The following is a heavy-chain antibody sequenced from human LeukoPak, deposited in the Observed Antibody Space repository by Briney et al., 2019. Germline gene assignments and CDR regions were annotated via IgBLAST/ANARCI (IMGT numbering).Heavy chain of an antibody. CDR3: AIFDFLFGEIDNWFDP. CDR2: IYPGNSDT. D-gene: IGHD3-16*01. J-gene: IGHJ5*02. Sequence: GESLKISCKGSGYSFTSYWIGWVRQMPGKGLEWMGIIYPGNSDTRYSPSFQGQVTISADKSISTAYLQWSSLKASDTAMYYCAIFDFLFGEIDNWFDPWGQGTQVTVSS. CDR1: GYSFTSYW. V-gene: IGHV5-51*01.